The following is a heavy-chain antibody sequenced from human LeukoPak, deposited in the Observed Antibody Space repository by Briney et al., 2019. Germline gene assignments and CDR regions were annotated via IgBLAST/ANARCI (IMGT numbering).Heavy chain of an antibody. CDR1: GFTFSSYE. CDR3: ARGAATNLWPSDY. CDR2: ISSSGSTI. J-gene: IGHJ4*02. V-gene: IGHV3-48*03. D-gene: IGHD3-10*01. Sequence: GGSLRLSCAASGFTFSSYEMNWVRQTPGKGLEWVSYISSSGSTIYYADSVKGRFTISRDNAKNSLYLQMNSLRAEDTAIYYCARGAATNLWPSDYWGQGTLVTVSS.